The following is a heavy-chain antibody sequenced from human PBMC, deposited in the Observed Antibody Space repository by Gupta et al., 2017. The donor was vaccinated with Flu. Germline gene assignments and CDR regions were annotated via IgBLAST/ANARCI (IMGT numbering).Heavy chain of an antibody. CDR2: LDYTGST. V-gene: IGHV4-30-4*01. Sequence: QVQLQESGPGLVKPSQTLSLTCTVSGAAITVSGGSFSNGDNYWTWIRQPPGKGLEWIGSLDYTGSTYYNPSLKNRVTISVDTSKNQFSLKLNSVTAADTAVYYCAKTGRTSWFDPWGQGSLLTVSS. J-gene: IGHJ5*02. CDR1: GGSFSNGDNY. D-gene: IGHD3-9*01. CDR3: AKTGRTSWFDP.